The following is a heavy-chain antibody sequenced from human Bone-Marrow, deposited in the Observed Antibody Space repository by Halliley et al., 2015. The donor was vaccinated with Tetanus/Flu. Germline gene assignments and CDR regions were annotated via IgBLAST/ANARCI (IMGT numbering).Heavy chain of an antibody. V-gene: IGHV3-23*01. Sequence: SLRLSCSASGFTFSSFAMSWVRQAPGKGLEWVSVISSRGTSTYYASSVKGRFTMSRDNSRNSLDLQMSSLRAEDTATYYCAKENGDYPPHFDHWGQGTLVTVSS. CDR3: AKENGDYPPHFDH. J-gene: IGHJ4*02. CDR1: GFTFSSFA. CDR2: ISSRGTST. D-gene: IGHD2-21*01.